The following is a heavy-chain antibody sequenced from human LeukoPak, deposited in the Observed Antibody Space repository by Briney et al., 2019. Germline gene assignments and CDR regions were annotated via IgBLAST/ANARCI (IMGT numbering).Heavy chain of an antibody. D-gene: IGHD3-22*01. Sequence: GASVKVSCKASGYTFTSYGISWVRQAPGQGLERMGWISAYNGNTNYAQKLQGRVTMTTDTSTSTAYMELRSLRSDDTAVYYCARDRGYYYDSSGYDYWGQGTLVTVSS. CDR3: ARDRGYYYDSSGYDY. J-gene: IGHJ4*02. V-gene: IGHV1-18*01. CDR1: GYTFTSYG. CDR2: ISAYNGNT.